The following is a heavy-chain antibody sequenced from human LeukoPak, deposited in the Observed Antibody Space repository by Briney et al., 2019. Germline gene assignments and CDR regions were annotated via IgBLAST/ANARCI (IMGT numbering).Heavy chain of an antibody. CDR1: GGSISSYY. CDR2: IYYSGST. Sequence: SETLSLTCTVPGGSISSYYWSWIRQPPGKGLEWIGYIYYSGSTNYNPSLKSRVTISVDTSKNQFSLKLSSVTAADTAVYYCARGSAAKFDPWGQGTLVTVSS. J-gene: IGHJ5*02. V-gene: IGHV4-59*01. CDR3: ARGSAAKFDP. D-gene: IGHD6-13*01.